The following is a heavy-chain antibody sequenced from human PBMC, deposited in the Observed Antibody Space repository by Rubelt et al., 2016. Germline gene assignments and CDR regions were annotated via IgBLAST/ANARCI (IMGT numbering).Heavy chain of an antibody. J-gene: IGHJ4*02. CDR2: IYHSGST. CDR1: GGSISSSNW. CDR3: AREVALGGGNCYADY. Sequence: QVQLQESGPGLVKPSETLSLTCAVSGGSISSSNWWSWVRQPPGKGLEWIGEIYHSGSTNYNPSLMGRVTISVDKAKNQVSLKLSSVTAADTAVYYCAREVALGGGNCYADYWGQGTLVTVSS. V-gene: IGHV4-4*02. D-gene: IGHD2-15*01.